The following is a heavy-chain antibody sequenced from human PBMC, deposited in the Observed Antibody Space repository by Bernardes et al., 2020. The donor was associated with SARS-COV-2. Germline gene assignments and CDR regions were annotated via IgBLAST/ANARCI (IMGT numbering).Heavy chain of an antibody. CDR3: ARAPSGSYYGGNYFDY. V-gene: IGHV4-61*02. D-gene: IGHD1-26*01. Sequence: TLSLTCTVSGGSISSGSYYWSWIRQPAGKGLEWIGRIYNSGSTNYNPSLKSRVTISVDTSKNQFSLKLSSVTAADTAVYYCARAPSGSYYGGNYFDYWGQGTLVTVSS. CDR2: IYNSGST. CDR1: GGSISSGSYY. J-gene: IGHJ4*02.